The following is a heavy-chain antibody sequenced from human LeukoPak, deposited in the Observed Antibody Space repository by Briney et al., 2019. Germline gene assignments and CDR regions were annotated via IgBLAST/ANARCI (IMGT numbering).Heavy chain of an antibody. D-gene: IGHD5-24*01. V-gene: IGHV2-5*02. J-gene: IGHJ4*02. CDR2: IYSDNDK. Sequence: SGPTLVNPTQTLTLTCTFSGFSLTTSGVGVGWIRQPPGKALEWLAIIYSDNDKRYSPSLKNRLTITKDTSKNQVALTMTNMDPVDTATYYCAHTVHTIMTNPAFLDYWDQGTLVTVSS. CDR1: GFSLTTSGVG. CDR3: AHTVHTIMTNPAFLDY.